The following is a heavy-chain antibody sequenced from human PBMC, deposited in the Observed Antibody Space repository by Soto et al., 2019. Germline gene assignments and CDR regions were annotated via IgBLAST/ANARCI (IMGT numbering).Heavy chain of an antibody. CDR3: AKDRRRSGWYAFDY. Sequence: SLKISCAASGFTFDDYAMHWVRQAPGKGLEWVSGISWNSGSIGYADSVKGRFTISRDNAKNSLYLQMNSLRAEDTALYYCAKDRRRSGWYAFDYWGQGTLVTVSS. CDR2: ISWNSGSI. CDR1: GFTFDDYA. V-gene: IGHV3-9*01. D-gene: IGHD6-19*01. J-gene: IGHJ4*02.